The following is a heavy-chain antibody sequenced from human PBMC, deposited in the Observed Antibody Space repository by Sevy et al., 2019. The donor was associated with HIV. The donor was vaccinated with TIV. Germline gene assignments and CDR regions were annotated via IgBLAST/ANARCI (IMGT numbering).Heavy chain of an antibody. D-gene: IGHD2-15*01. Sequence: GGSLRLSCAASGFTFSSYGMHWVRQAPGRGLEWVAVISYDGSNKYYADSVKGRFTISRDNSKNTLYLQMNSLRAEDTAVYDCAKDLGYCSGGSCPHWGQGTLVTVSS. CDR3: AKDLGYCSGGSCPH. J-gene: IGHJ4*02. CDR1: GFTFSSYG. V-gene: IGHV3-30*18. CDR2: ISYDGSNK.